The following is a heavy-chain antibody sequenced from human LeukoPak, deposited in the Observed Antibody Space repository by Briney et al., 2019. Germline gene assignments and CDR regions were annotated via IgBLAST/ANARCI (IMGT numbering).Heavy chain of an antibody. J-gene: IGHJ5*02. V-gene: IGHV4-59*08. CDR3: ARHRTAMAQFDP. CDR1: GGSISSYY. D-gene: IGHD5-18*01. CDR2: IYYSGST. Sequence: SETLSLTCTVSGGSISSYYWSWIRQPPGKGLEWIGYIYYSGSTNYNPSLKSRVTISVDTSKNQFSLKLSSVTAADTAVYYCARHRTAMAQFDPWGQGTLVTVSS.